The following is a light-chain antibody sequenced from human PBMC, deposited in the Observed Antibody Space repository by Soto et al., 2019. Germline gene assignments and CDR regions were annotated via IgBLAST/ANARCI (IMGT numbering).Light chain of an antibody. CDR1: QDINTF. J-gene: IGKJ4*01. V-gene: IGKV1-33*01. Sequence: DIQMTQSPSSLSASVGDRVTISCHASQDINTFLNWYQQKPGKAPKLLTYDASNLEPGGPSRFSGSGSGTDFTFTISSLQPEDFATYVCQQHENLPLTFGGGTKVEIK. CDR3: QQHENLPLT. CDR2: DAS.